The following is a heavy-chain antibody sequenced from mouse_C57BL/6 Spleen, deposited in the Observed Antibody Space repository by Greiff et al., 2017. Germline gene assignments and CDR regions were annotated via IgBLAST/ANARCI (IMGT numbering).Heavy chain of an antibody. CDR2: INPNNGGT. D-gene: IGHD2-10*01. Sequence: QLQQSPPPLFPPLASFHISFNSSLYTFTDYYMNWVKQSHGKSLEWIGDINPNNGGTSYNQKFKGKATLTVDKSSSTAYMELRSLTSEDSAVYYCARAYYRNGDWYFDVWGTGTTVTVSS. V-gene: IGHV1-26*01. CDR3: ARAYYRNGDWYFDV. CDR1: LYTFTDYY. J-gene: IGHJ1*03.